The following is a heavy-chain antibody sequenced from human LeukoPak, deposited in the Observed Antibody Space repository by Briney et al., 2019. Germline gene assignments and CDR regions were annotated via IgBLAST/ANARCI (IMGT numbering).Heavy chain of an antibody. CDR2: ISYDGSNK. CDR3: ARDGYDSSGYYPTSYYFDY. J-gene: IGHJ4*02. Sequence: GRSLRLSCAASGFTFSSYAMHWVRQAPGKGLEWVAVISYDGSNKYYADSVKGRFTISRDNSKNTLYLQMNSLRAEDTAVYYCARDGYDSSGYYPTSYYFDYWGQGTLVTVSS. V-gene: IGHV3-30-3*01. CDR1: GFTFSSYA. D-gene: IGHD3-22*01.